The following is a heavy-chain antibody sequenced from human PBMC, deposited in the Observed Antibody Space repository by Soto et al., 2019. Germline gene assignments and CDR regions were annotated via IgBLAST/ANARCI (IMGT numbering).Heavy chain of an antibody. CDR1: GYSISSSNW. CDR3: SRRSGSYYAY. CDR2: IYYSGTT. D-gene: IGHD1-26*01. V-gene: IGHV4-28*01. J-gene: IGHJ4*02. Sequence: SETLSLTCAVSGYSISSSNWWGWIRQPPGKGLEWIGYIYYSGTTYYNPSLKSRVTMSIDKSQNQFSLKLTSVTAEDTAVYYCSRRSGSYYAYWGQGTLVTVSS.